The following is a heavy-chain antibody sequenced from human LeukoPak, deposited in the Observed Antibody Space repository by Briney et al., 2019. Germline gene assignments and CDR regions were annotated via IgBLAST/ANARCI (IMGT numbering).Heavy chain of an antibody. J-gene: IGHJ4*02. CDR3: AKEQSVGVVVATYFFDY. V-gene: IGHV3-30*18. Sequence: DPAGSLRLSCSASGFTFSSYRMHWVRQAPGKGLGWVAVISYDGSNKYYAESVKRRFPISRDNSKNPLYLQMRSRGAEDTAVYYCAKEQSVGVVVATYFFDYWGQGSLVTVSS. D-gene: IGHD5-12*01. CDR2: ISYDGSNK. CDR1: GFTFSSYR.